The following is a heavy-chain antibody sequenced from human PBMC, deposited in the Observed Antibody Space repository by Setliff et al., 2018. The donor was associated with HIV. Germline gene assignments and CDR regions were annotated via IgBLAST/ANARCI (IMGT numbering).Heavy chain of an antibody. CDR1: GFTFGDYY. D-gene: IGHD3-10*01. CDR2: ISSRGSVI. V-gene: IGHV3-11*04. J-gene: IGHJ5*02. CDR3: ARGDVVQFRGALDP. Sequence: GGSLRVSCAASGFTFGDYYMTWIRQAPKKGLECVAYISSRGSVIQYADSVKGRFTISRDNAKNSLSLQMNNLRDEDTAVYFCARGDVVQFRGALDPWGQGALVTVSS.